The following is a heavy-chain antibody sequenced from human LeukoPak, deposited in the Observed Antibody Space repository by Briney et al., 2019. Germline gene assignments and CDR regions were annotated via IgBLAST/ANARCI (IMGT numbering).Heavy chain of an antibody. CDR1: GFTFTDFW. D-gene: IGHD2-21*01. CDR2: VKGDEIST. CDR3: ATGPYSAFEM. Sequence: PGGSPRLSCAASGFTFTDFWMHWVRQAPGGGLVWVSRVKGDEISTLYADSVKGRFTISRDNAKNTLYLQMNSLRADDTALYYCATGPYSAFEMWGQGTMVTASS. V-gene: IGHV3-74*01. J-gene: IGHJ3*02.